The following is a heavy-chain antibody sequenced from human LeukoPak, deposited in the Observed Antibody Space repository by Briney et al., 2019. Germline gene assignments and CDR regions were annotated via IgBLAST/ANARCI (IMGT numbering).Heavy chain of an antibody. V-gene: IGHV1-18*01. CDR2: ISAYNGNT. Sequence: ASVKVSCKASGYTFTSYGISRVRQAPGQGLEWMGWISAYNGNTNYAQKLQGRVTMTTDTSTSTAYMELRSLRSDDTAVYYCARDDYSTKTFDYWGQGTLVTVSS. CDR3: ARDDYSTKTFDY. CDR1: GYTFTSYG. D-gene: IGHD4-11*01. J-gene: IGHJ4*02.